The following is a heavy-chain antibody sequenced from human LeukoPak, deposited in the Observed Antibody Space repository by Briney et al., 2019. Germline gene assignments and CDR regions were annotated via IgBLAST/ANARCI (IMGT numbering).Heavy chain of an antibody. CDR3: ARAPGGGYYSYYFDY. D-gene: IGHD3-22*01. CDR2: IYYSGST. Sequence: KPSETLSLTCTVSGGSVSSGSYYWSWIRQPPGKGLEWIGYIYYSGSTNYNPSLKSRVTISLDTSKNQFSLKLSSVTAADTAVYYCARAPGGGYYSYYFDYWGQGTLVTVSS. J-gene: IGHJ4*02. CDR1: GGSVSSGSYY. V-gene: IGHV4-61*01.